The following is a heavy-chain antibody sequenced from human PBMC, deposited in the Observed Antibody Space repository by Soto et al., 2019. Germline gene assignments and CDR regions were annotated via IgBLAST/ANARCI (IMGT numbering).Heavy chain of an antibody. J-gene: IGHJ4*02. CDR1: GFTFTSYA. CDR3: AGDFCYCSSTSCYTVVSKY. Sequence: QMQLVQSGPEVKKPGTSVKVSCKASGFTFTSYAVQWVRQARGQRLEWIGWIVVGSGNTNYAQKFQERVTITRDMSTSADYMELSLLTSEYTAVYYCAGDFCYCSSTSCYTVVSKYLGPGALVTGSS. CDR2: IVVGSGNT. D-gene: IGHD2-2*02. V-gene: IGHV1-58*01.